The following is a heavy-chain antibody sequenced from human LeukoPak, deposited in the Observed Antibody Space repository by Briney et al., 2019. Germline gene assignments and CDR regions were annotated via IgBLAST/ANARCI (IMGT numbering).Heavy chain of an antibody. CDR3: ARDLPHLRYCSSTSCPSAEYFQH. Sequence: SVKVSCKASGGTFSSYAISWVRQAPGQGLEWMGGIIPIFGTANYAQMFQGRVTITADESTSTAYMELSSLRSEDTAAYYCARDLPHLRYCSSTSCPSAEYFQHWGQGTLVTVSS. D-gene: IGHD2-2*01. CDR2: IIPIFGTA. CDR1: GGTFSSYA. J-gene: IGHJ1*01. V-gene: IGHV1-69*13.